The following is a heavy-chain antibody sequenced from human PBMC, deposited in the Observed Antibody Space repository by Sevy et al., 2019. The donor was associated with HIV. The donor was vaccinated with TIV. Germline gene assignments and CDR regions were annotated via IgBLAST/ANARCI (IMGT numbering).Heavy chain of an antibody. V-gene: IGHV3-21*01. CDR3: ARDYNSGWRKFNLFDP. CDR2: ISSTSRYI. D-gene: IGHD6-19*01. J-gene: IGHJ5*02. CDR1: GFTFSTYS. Sequence: GGSLRLSCAASGFTFSTYSMNWVRRAPGKGLEWVSSISSTSRYIDYAYSVKGRFTISRDNAKNSLYLQMNNLRAEDTAVYYCARDYNSGWRKFNLFDPWGQGTLVTVSS.